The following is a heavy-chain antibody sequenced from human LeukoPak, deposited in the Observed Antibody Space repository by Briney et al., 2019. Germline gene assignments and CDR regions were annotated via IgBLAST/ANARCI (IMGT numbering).Heavy chain of an antibody. J-gene: IGHJ4*02. Sequence: GGSLRLSCAASGFTFSSYSMNWVRQAPGKGLEWVSSISSSSSYIYYADSVKGRFTISRDNAKNSLYLQMNSLRAEDTAVYYCARETVTSPTDYWGQGTLVTVSS. CDR2: ISSSSSYI. CDR1: GFTFSSYS. V-gene: IGHV3-21*01. D-gene: IGHD4-17*01. CDR3: ARETVTSPTDY.